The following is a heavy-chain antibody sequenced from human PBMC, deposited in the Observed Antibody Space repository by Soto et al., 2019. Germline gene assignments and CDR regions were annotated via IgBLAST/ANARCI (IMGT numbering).Heavy chain of an antibody. CDR3: AKDQIFGVVIIGVWFDP. CDR2: ISGSGGST. J-gene: IGHJ5*02. Sequence: GGSLRLSCAASGFTFSSYAMSWVRQAPGKGLEWVSAISGSGGSTYYADSVKGRFTISRDNSKNTLYLQMNSLRAEDTAVYYCAKDQIFGVVIIGVWFDPWGQGTLVTVSS. D-gene: IGHD3-3*01. CDR1: GFTFSSYA. V-gene: IGHV3-23*01.